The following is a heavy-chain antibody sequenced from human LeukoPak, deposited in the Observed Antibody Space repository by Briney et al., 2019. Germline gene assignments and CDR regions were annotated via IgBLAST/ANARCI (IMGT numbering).Heavy chain of an antibody. CDR2: IYSNGIT. Sequence: SETLSLTCTVSGGSIFSSYWNWIRQSPGKGLEWVGYIYSNGITHYSPSLRGRGTISIATSKNQFSLRLASVTAADTAIYYCARRAYFDSSGYSPTSGYFDLWGRGTLVTISS. CDR3: ARRAYFDSSGYSPTSGYFDL. CDR1: GGSIFSSY. J-gene: IGHJ2*01. D-gene: IGHD3-22*01. V-gene: IGHV4-4*08.